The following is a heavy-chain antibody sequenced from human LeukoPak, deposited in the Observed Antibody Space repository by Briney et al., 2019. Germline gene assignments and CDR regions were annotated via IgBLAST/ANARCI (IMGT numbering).Heavy chain of an antibody. V-gene: IGHV1-24*01. Sequence: ASVKVSCKVSGYTLTELSMHWVRQAPGKGFEWMGGFDPEDGETIYAQKFQGRVTMTEDTSTDTAYMELSSLRSGDTAVYYCATDLHYYDSSGYYVDYWGQGTLVTVSS. CDR2: FDPEDGET. CDR1: GYTLTELS. J-gene: IGHJ4*02. D-gene: IGHD3-22*01. CDR3: ATDLHYYDSSGYYVDY.